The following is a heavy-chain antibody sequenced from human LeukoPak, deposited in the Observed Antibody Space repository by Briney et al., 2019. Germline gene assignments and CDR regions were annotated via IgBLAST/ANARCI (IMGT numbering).Heavy chain of an antibody. CDR1: GGSISSGSYY. Sequence: SETLSLTCTVSGGSISSGSYYWSWIRQPAGKGLEWIGRIYTSGSTHYNPSLKSRVTISVDTSKNQFSLKLSSVTAADTAVYYCARELVVPAAIGWFDPWGQGTLVTVSS. CDR3: ARELVVPAAIGWFDP. V-gene: IGHV4-61*02. CDR2: IYTSGST. J-gene: IGHJ5*02. D-gene: IGHD2-2*02.